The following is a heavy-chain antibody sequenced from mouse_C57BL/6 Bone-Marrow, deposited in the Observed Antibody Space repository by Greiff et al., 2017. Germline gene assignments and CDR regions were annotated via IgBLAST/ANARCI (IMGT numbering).Heavy chain of an antibody. Sequence: VQLKESGAELARPGASVKLSCKASGYTFTSYGISWVKQRTGQGLEWIGEIYPRSGNTYYNEKFKGKATLTADKYSSTAYMELRSLTSEDSAVYFCARSRWLPYAYWGQGTLVTVSA. V-gene: IGHV1-81*01. J-gene: IGHJ3*01. CDR3: ARSRWLPYAY. D-gene: IGHD2-2*01. CDR2: IYPRSGNT. CDR1: GYTFTSYG.